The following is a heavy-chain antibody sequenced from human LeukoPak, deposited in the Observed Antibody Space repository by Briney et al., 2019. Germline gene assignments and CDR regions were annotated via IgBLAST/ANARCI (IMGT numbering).Heavy chain of an antibody. V-gene: IGHV3-74*01. CDR2: INSDGSST. J-gene: IGHJ4*02. D-gene: IGHD6-13*01. CDR1: GFTFSSYW. Sequence: GGSLRLSCAASGFTFSSYWMHWVRQAPGKGLVWVSRINSDGSSTSYADSVKGRFTISRDNAKNTLYLQMNSLRAEDTAVYYCARCSVRYTSTWYVDYWGQGTLVTVSS. CDR3: ARCSVRYTSTWYVDY.